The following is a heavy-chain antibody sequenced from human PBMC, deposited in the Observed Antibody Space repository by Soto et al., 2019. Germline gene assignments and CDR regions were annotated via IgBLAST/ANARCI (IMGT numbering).Heavy chain of an antibody. Sequence: PSETLSLTCTVSGGSISSGDYYWSWIRQPPGKGLEWIGYIYYSGSTYYNPSLKSRVTISVDTSKNQFSLKLSSVTAADTAVYYCARHIVVVTALEQYYFDYWGQGTLVTVSS. CDR1: GGSISSGDYY. CDR2: IYYSGST. D-gene: IGHD2-21*02. V-gene: IGHV4-30-4*01. CDR3: ARHIVVVTALEQYYFDY. J-gene: IGHJ4*02.